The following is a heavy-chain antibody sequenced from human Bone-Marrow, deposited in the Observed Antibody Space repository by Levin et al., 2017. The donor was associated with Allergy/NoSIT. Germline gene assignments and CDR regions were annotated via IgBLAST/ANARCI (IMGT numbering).Heavy chain of an antibody. V-gene: IGHV5-51*01. Sequence: VASVKVSCKGSGYSFTNYWIAWVRQMPGKGLEWMGSIYPDDSDTRYSPSFQGQVSISAEKSTSTASLQWSSLRASDTAMYYCARRAYSSSSFGLYRFGLDVWGQGTTVTVS. CDR1: GYSFTNYW. CDR2: IYPDDSDT. J-gene: IGHJ6*02. CDR3: ARRAYSSSSFGLYRFGLDV. D-gene: IGHD6-13*01.